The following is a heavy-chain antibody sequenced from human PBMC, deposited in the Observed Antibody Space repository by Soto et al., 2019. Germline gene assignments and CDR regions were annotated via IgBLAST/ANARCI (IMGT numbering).Heavy chain of an antibody. CDR3: ARDMVTIFGLGYYYGMDV. D-gene: IGHD3-3*01. CDR1: GFTFSSYG. V-gene: IGHV3-30*03. J-gene: IGHJ6*02. Sequence: PGGSLRLSCAAFGFTFSSYGMHWVRQAPGKGLEWVAFISNDGSNKNYADSVKGRFTISRDNSKNTLYLQMNSLRAEDTAVYYCARDMVTIFGLGYYYGMDVWGQGTTVTVSS. CDR2: ISNDGSNK.